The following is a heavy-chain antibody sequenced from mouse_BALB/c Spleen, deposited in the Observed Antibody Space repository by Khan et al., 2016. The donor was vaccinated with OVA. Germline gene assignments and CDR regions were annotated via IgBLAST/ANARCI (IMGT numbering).Heavy chain of an antibody. D-gene: IGHD1-1*01. V-gene: IGHV1-87*01. J-gene: IGHJ2*01. CDR1: GYTFTSYW. CDR3: VRRGITTGYLDY. Sequence: QVQLKQSGTELARPGASVKLSCKASGYTFTSYWMQWVNQRPGQGLEWIGAIYPGDGNTRYTQKFKGKATLTADKSYSPSYMQLSSLASEDTAVYFCVRRGITTGYLDYWGQGTTLTVSS. CDR2: IYPGDGNT.